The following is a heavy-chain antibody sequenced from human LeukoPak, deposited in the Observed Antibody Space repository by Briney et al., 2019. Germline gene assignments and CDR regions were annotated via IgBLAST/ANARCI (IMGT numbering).Heavy chain of an antibody. CDR3: ARDFSGSHPLDY. CDR2: MWYDGSNK. V-gene: IGHV3-33*01. D-gene: IGHD1-26*01. Sequence: PGGSLRLSCAASGFTFSSYGMHWVRQAPGKGLEWVAVMWYDGSNKYYADSVKGRFTISRDNSKNTLYLQINSLRAEDTAVYYCARDFSGSHPLDYWGQGTLVTVSS. CDR1: GFTFSSYG. J-gene: IGHJ4*02.